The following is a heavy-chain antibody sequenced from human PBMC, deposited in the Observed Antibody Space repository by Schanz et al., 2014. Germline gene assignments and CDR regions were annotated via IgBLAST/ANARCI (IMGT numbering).Heavy chain of an antibody. Sequence: EVQLLESGGGLVQPGGSLRLSCAVSGFTVSSNHMSWVRQAPGKGLEWVSAISGSGGSTYYADSVKGRFTISRDNSKNTLYLQMNSLRAEDTAVYYCAKDLLYGAPMPLNHLDYWGQGTLVTVSS. CDR1: GFTVSSNH. V-gene: IGHV3-23*01. J-gene: IGHJ4*02. D-gene: IGHD2-2*01. CDR3: AKDLLYGAPMPLNHLDY. CDR2: ISGSGGST.